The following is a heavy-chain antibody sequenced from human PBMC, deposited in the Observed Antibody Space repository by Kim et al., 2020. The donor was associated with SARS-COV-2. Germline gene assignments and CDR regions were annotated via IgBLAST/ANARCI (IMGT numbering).Heavy chain of an antibody. V-gene: IGHV4-31*03. CDR3: ATTVPAVYYYYYGMDV. CDR1: GGSISSGGYY. CDR2: IYYSGST. Sequence: SETLSPTCTVSGGSISSGGYYWSWIRQHPGKGLEWIGYIYYSGSTYYNPSLKSRVTISVDTSKNQFSLKLSSVTAADTAVYYCATTVPAVYYYYYGMDVWGQGTTVTVSS. D-gene: IGHD4-17*01. J-gene: IGHJ6*02.